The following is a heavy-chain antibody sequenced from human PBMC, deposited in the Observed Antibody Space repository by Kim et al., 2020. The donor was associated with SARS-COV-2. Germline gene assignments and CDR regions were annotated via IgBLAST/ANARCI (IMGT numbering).Heavy chain of an antibody. V-gene: IGHV1-46*01. CDR3: ARESTMIVVVMAMDY. Sequence: ASVKVSCKASGYTFTSYYMHWVRQAPGQGLEWMGIINPSGGSTSYAQKFQGRVTMTRDTSTSTVYMELSSLRSEDTAVYYCARESTMIVVVMAMDYWGQGTLVTVSS. D-gene: IGHD3-22*01. CDR2: INPSGGST. J-gene: IGHJ4*02. CDR1: GYTFTSYY.